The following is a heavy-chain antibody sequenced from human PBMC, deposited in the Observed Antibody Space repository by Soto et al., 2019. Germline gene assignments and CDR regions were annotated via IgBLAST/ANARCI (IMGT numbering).Heavy chain of an antibody. J-gene: IGHJ4*02. V-gene: IGHV4-4*02. D-gene: IGHD3-9*01. Sequence: ETLSRTCAVYGGSFSSNWWNWVRQPPGKGLEWIGEIYHSGSTYYKPSLKSRVAMSVDTSKNQFSLKLTSATAADTAVYYCARRDWSGSTSHFYFDYWGQGVLVTVSS. CDR3: ARRDWSGSTSHFYFDY. CDR1: GGSFSSNW. CDR2: IYHSGST.